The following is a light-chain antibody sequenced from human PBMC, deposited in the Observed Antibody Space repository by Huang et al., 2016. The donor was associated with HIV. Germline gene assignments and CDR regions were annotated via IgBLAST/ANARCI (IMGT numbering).Light chain of an antibody. J-gene: IGKJ2*01. CDR1: QGIKNY. Sequence: DIQMTQSPSSLSVSVGDRVTITCRASQGIKNYVAWFQQKPGKAPKSLIHRVSYLHSGVPSRFSGSGSGIHFTLTINSLQPEDFAFYYCQQYYTYPYTFGQATKLEIK. CDR3: QQYYTYPYT. V-gene: IGKV1-16*01. CDR2: RVS.